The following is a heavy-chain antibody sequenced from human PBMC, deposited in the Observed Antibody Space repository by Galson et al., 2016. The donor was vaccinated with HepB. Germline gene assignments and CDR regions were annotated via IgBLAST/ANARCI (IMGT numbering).Heavy chain of an antibody. D-gene: IGHD2-21*01. Sequence: SLRLSCAASGFTFSSYWMHWVRQAPGKGLVWVSRINSDESNTNYADSVKGRFTISGDNAKNTLYLQMNSLRAEDTAVYYCARGGGYYCFDYWGQGTMFTVSS. J-gene: IGHJ4*03. CDR3: ARGGGYYCFDY. V-gene: IGHV3-74*01. CDR2: INSDESNT. CDR1: GFTFSSYW.